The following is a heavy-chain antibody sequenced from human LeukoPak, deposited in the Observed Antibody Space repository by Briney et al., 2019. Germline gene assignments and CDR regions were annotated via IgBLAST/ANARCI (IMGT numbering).Heavy chain of an antibody. Sequence: ASVKVSCKASGYTFTSYAMNWVRQSPGQGLEWMGWINTDTGNPTYAQGFTGRFVFSLDTSVSTAYLQISSLKAEDTAVYYCARDESGFGLLWFGELARNAFDIWGQGTMVTVSS. CDR3: ARDESGFGLLWFGELARNAFDI. J-gene: IGHJ3*02. CDR1: GYTFTSYA. CDR2: INTDTGNP. D-gene: IGHD3-10*01. V-gene: IGHV7-4-1*02.